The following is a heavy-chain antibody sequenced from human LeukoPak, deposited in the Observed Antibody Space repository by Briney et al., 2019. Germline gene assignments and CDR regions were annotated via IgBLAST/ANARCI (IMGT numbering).Heavy chain of an antibody. D-gene: IGHD6-13*01. CDR2: INHSGST. V-gene: IGHV4-34*01. Sequence: SETLSLTCAVYGGSFSGYYWSWIRQPPGKGLEWIGEINHSGSTNYNPSLKSRVTISVDTSKNQFSLKLSSVTAADTAVYYCARTVYSSSWYGWLDPWGQGTLVTVSS. CDR3: ARTVYSSSWYGWLDP. J-gene: IGHJ5*02. CDR1: GGSFSGYY.